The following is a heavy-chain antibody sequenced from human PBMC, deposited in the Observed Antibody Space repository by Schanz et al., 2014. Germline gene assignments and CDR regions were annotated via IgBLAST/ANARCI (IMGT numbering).Heavy chain of an antibody. V-gene: IGHV1-46*01. Sequence: QVHLVQSGAEVHKPGASLKISCKASGYTFTNFFLHWVRQAPGQGLEWMGIINPIGGSTTYAQKFRGAVTLTTDTSTDTAYLELTSLRSEDTAVYYCARFLARYQYYGVDVWGQGTTVIVSS. CDR1: GYTFTNFF. CDR2: INPIGGST. D-gene: IGHD3-3*01. J-gene: IGHJ6*02. CDR3: ARFLARYQYYGVDV.